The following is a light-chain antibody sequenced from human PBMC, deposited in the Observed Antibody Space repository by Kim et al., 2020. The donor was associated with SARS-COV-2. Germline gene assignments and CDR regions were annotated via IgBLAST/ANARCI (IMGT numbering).Light chain of an antibody. CDR3: QQYNTYSVT. Sequence: ASVGGRVTFPCRARQNISSWLAWYQQKPGEAPKLLFYWASTLESGVPSRFSGSGSGTEYTLTINSLQPDDFGTYYCQQYNTYSVTFGQGTRLEIK. J-gene: IGKJ5*01. V-gene: IGKV1-5*03. CDR1: QNISSW. CDR2: WAS.